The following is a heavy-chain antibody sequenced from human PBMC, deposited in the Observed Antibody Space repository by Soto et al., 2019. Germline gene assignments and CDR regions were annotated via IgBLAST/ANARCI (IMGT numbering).Heavy chain of an antibody. CDR1: GGSISSGDYY. CDR3: ARQETVSGQHFDD. V-gene: IGHV4-30-4*01. D-gene: IGHD2-15*01. Sequence: PSEPLSLTCTVSGGSISSGDYYWSWIRQPPGKGLESIGYIYYSGSTYYNPSLKSRVTISVDTSKNQFSLKLSSVTAADTAVYYWARQETVSGQHFDDWGQGTLVTVSS. J-gene: IGHJ4*02. CDR2: IYYSGST.